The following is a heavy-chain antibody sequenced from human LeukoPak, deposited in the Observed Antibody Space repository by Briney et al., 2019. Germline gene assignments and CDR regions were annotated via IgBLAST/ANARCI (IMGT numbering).Heavy chain of an antibody. Sequence: GGSLRLSCAASGFTFSSYGMHWVRQAPGKGLEWVAFIRYDGSNKYYADSVKGRFTISRDNSENTLFLQMSSLRTEDTAVYYCAKDPLGFCTRATCRYLDSWGQGTLVTVSS. CDR3: AKDPLGFCTRATCRYLDS. J-gene: IGHJ4*02. CDR1: GFTFSSYG. D-gene: IGHD2-8*01. CDR2: IRYDGSNK. V-gene: IGHV3-30*02.